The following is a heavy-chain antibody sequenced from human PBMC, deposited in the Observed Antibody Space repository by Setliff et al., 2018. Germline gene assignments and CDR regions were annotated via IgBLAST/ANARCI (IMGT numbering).Heavy chain of an antibody. J-gene: IGHJ6*04. D-gene: IGHD3-3*01. CDR1: GFTFSSYA. CDR3: ARSYNFWSGPALDV. V-gene: IGHV3-23*01. CDR2: ISGSGGST. Sequence: PGGSLRLSCAGSGFTFSSYAMTWVRQAPGKGLEWVSTISGSGGSTYYADSVKGRFTISRDNAQNSLYLQMNSLRAEDTAVYYCARSYNFWSGPALDVWGKGTTVTVSS.